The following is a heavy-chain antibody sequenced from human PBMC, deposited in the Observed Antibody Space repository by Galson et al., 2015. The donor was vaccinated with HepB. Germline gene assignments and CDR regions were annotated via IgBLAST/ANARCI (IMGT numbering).Heavy chain of an antibody. D-gene: IGHD6-13*01. Sequence: SLRLSCAASGFTFSSYAMHWVRQAPGKGLEWAAVISHDGSNKYYADSVKGRFTISRDNSKNTLYLQMNSLRAEDTAVYYCARGDWSSIRSRAEYFQHWGQGTLVTVSS. CDR2: ISHDGSNK. CDR3: ARGDWSSIRSRAEYFQH. CDR1: GFTFSSYA. J-gene: IGHJ1*01. V-gene: IGHV3-30*04.